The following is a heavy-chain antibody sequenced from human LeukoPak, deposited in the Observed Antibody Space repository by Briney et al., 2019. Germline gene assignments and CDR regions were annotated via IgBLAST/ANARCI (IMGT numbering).Heavy chain of an antibody. V-gene: IGHV1-46*01. CDR2: INPSGGST. J-gene: IGHJ4*02. Sequence: GASVKVSCKASGYTFTSYYMHWVRQAPGQGLEWMGIINPSGGSTSYAQKFQGRVTMTRDTSTSTVYMELSSLRSEDTAVYYCARAPPKTHDYGDYDDYWGQGTLVTVSS. D-gene: IGHD4-17*01. CDR3: ARAPPKTHDYGDYDDY. CDR1: GYTFTSYY.